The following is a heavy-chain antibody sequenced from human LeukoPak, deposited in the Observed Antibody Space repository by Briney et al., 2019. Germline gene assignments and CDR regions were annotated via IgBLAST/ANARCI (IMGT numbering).Heavy chain of an antibody. V-gene: IGHV3-30*03. CDR2: ISYDGSNK. CDR3: ARVGQWFGELNPNWFDP. J-gene: IGHJ5*02. D-gene: IGHD3-10*01. CDR1: GFTFSSYG. Sequence: PGGSLRLSCAASGFTFSSYGMHWVRQAPGKGLEWVAVISYDGSNKYYADSVEGRFTISRDNSKNTLYLQMNSLRAEDTAVYYCARVGQWFGELNPNWFDPWGQGTLVTVSS.